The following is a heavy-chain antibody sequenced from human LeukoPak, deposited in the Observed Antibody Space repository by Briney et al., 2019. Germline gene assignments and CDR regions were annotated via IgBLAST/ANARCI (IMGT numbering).Heavy chain of an antibody. D-gene: IGHD3-3*01. CDR1: GVSFSGYY. CDR2: INHSGST. CDR3: ARGRFLEWLLWDRYYFNY. Sequence: SETLSLTCAVYGVSFSGYYWSWIRQPPGKGLEWIGEINHSGSTNYNPSLKSRVTISVDTSKNQFSLKLSSVTAADTAVYYCARGRFLEWLLWDRYYFNYWGQGTLVTVSS. V-gene: IGHV4-34*01. J-gene: IGHJ4*02.